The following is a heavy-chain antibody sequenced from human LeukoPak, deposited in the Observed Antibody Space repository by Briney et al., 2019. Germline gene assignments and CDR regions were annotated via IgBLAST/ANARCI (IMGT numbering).Heavy chain of an antibody. D-gene: IGHD2-2*01. CDR1: GYTFTGYY. Sequence: ASVTVSCTASGYTFTGYYVHWVRQAPGQGLEWMGWINPNSGGTNYEQKFQGRVTMTRDTSISTVYMELSRLRSDDTAVYYCARDRGQVIVLAGVDYWGRGTLVTVSS. CDR3: ARDRGQVIVLAGVDY. V-gene: IGHV1-2*02. CDR2: INPNSGGT. J-gene: IGHJ4*02.